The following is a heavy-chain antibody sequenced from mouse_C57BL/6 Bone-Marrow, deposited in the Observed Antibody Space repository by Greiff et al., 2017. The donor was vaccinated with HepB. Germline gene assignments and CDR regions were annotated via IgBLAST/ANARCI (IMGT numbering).Heavy chain of an antibody. CDR1: GYTFTSYD. Sequence: VMLVESGPELVKPGASVKLSCKASGYTFTSYDINWVKQRPGQGLEWIGWIYPRDGSTKYNEKFKGKATLTVDTSSSTAYMELHSLTSEDSAVYFCARYPDYYGSSYGWFAYWGQGTLVTVSA. V-gene: IGHV1-85*01. CDR3: ARYPDYYGSSYGWFAY. D-gene: IGHD1-1*01. J-gene: IGHJ3*01. CDR2: IYPRDGST.